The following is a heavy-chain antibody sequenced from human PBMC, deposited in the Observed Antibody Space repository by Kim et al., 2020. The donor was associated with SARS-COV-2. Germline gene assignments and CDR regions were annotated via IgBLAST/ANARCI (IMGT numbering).Heavy chain of an antibody. Sequence: ATYAQKFQGRVTITADKSTSTAYMELSSLRSEDTAVYYCARDSGSSYFDYWGQGTLVTVSS. CDR2: A. D-gene: IGHD1-26*01. V-gene: IGHV1-69*04. J-gene: IGHJ4*02. CDR3: ARDSGSSYFDY.